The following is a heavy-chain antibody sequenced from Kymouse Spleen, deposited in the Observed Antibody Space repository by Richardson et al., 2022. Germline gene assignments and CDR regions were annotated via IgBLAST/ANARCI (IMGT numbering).Heavy chain of an antibody. V-gene: IGHV3-74*01. CDR1: GFTFSSYW. Sequence: EVQLVESGGGLVQPGGSLRLSCAASGFTFSSYWMHWVRQAPGKGLVWVSRINSDGSSTSYADSVKGRFTISRDNAKNTLYLQMNSLRAEDTAVYYCARAGFWSGYPHYYYYGMDVWGQGTTVTVSS. D-gene: IGHD3-3*01. CDR3: ARAGFWSGYPHYYYYGMDV. J-gene: IGHJ6*02. CDR2: INSDGSST.